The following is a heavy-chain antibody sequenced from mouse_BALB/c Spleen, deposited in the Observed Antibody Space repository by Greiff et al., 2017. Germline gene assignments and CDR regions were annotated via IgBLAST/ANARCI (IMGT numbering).Heavy chain of an antibody. J-gene: IGHJ3*01. CDR2: IWSGGST. CDR3: ARKGYYRYDGFAY. CDR1: GFSLTSYG. Sequence: QVQLQQSGPGLVQPSQSLSITCTVSGFSLTSYGVHWVRQSPGKGLEWLGVIWSGGSTDYNAAFISRLSISKDNSKSQVFFKMNSLQADDTAIYYCARKGYYRYDGFAYWGQGTLVTVSA. D-gene: IGHD2-14*01. V-gene: IGHV2-4-1*01.